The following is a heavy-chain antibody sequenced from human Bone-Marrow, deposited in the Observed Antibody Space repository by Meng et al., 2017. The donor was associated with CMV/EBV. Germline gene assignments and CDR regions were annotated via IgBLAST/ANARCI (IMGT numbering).Heavy chain of an antibody. D-gene: IGHD3-10*01. V-gene: IGHV3-11*01. CDR2: ISSTGDTA. J-gene: IGHJ4*02. CDR3: ARVRSGVTPPFDY. Sequence: CAASGFTFSDYYMSWIRQAPGKGPEWVSLISSTGDTAHYADSVQGRFAISRDNSKNALFLQLNSLRADDTAVYFCARVRSGVTPPFDYWGPGTLVTVSS. CDR1: GFTFSDYY.